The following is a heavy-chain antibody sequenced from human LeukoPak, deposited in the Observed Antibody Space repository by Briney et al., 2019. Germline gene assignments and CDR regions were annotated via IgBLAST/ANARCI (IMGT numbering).Heavy chain of an antibody. J-gene: IGHJ3*02. V-gene: IGHV3-66*01. Sequence: PGGSLRLSCVASGFTVGTSYMTWVRQAPGGGLECVSFIENTGTTYYADSVKGRFTISRDSSENTLYLQMNSLRAEDTAVYYCARGGKPGGFAIWGQGTMVTVSS. CDR2: IENTGTT. D-gene: IGHD2-8*02. CDR3: ARGGKPGGFAI. CDR1: GFTVGTSY.